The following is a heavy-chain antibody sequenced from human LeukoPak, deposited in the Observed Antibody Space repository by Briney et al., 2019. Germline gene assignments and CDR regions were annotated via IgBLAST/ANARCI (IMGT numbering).Heavy chain of an antibody. J-gene: IGHJ4*02. CDR1: GASISSDF. CDR2: IFSSGII. V-gene: IGHV4-4*07. D-gene: IGHD6-13*01. Sequence: SETLSLTCNVSGASISSDFWSWIRQPAGKGLEWVGRIFSSGIINYNPSLKSRLTMSVDTAKNQFSLNLSSVTAADTAVYHCAREGGSSRNFDYWGQGTLVTVSS. CDR3: AREGGSSRNFDY.